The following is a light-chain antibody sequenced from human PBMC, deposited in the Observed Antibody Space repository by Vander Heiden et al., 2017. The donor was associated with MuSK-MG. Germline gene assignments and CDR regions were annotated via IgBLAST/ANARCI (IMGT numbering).Light chain of an antibody. J-gene: IGLJ2*01. CDR3: QSYDSSMSGV. CDR1: SSNIGAGYD. CDR2: GNS. Sequence: QSVLTQPPSVSGAPGQRVTISCTGSSSNIGAGYDVHCDQQPPVTAPNLLVYGNSKRPSGVPDRFSGSKSGTAASLAITVLQAEDEADYYCQSYDSSMSGVFGGGTKLTVL. V-gene: IGLV1-40*01.